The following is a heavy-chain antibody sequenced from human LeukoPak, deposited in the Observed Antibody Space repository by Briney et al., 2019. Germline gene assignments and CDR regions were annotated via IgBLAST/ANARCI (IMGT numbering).Heavy chain of an antibody. CDR1: GGSISSGGYS. CDR3: ARGQLLWFGELYPSFDY. V-gene: IGHV4-30-2*01. J-gene: IGHJ4*02. Sequence: SETLSLTCAVSGGSISSGGYSWSWIRQPPRKGLEWIGYIYHSGSTYYNPSLKSRVTISVDRSKNQFSLKLSSVTAADTAVYYCARGQLLWFGELYPSFDYWGQGTLVTVSS. CDR2: IYHSGST. D-gene: IGHD3-10*01.